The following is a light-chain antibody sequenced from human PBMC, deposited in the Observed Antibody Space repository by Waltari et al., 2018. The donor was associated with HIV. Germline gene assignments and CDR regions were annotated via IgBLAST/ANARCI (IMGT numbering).Light chain of an antibody. Sequence: SALTQPASVSGSPGQSITISCTGTSSDVGGYNYVSWYQQHPGKAPKVIIYEVTNRPSGVSNRLSGSKSGNTAYLTISGLQGEDEADYYCTSYTSAATVVFGGGTKLTVL. CDR2: EVT. CDR1: SSDVGGYNY. J-gene: IGLJ2*01. V-gene: IGLV2-14*01. CDR3: TSYTSAATVV.